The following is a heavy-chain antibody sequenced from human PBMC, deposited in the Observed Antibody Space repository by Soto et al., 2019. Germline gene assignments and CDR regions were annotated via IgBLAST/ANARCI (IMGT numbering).Heavy chain of an antibody. V-gene: IGHV4-30-4*01. Sequence: PSETLSLTCTVSGGSISSGDYYWSWIRQPPGKGLEWIGYIYYSGSTYYNPSLKSRVTISVDTSKNQSSLKLSSVTAADTAVYYCARFVGEGPHDYYFDYWGQGTLVTVSS. CDR3: ARFVGEGPHDYYFDY. J-gene: IGHJ4*02. D-gene: IGHD3-16*01. CDR1: GGSISSGDYY. CDR2: IYYSGST.